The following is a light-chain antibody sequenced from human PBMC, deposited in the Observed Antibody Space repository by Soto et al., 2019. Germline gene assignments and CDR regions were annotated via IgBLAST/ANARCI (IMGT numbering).Light chain of an antibody. CDR2: AAS. J-gene: IGKJ3*01. CDR1: QDISSD. CDR3: LQHHTYPRN. Sequence: DIQMTQSPSAMSASVGDRVTITCWASQDISSDVAWFQQKPGKVPKRLIYAASSLESGVPSRFSGSGSGTEFTLTISSLQPDDFGSYYCLQHHTYPRNFGPGTKVDV. V-gene: IGKV1-17*03.